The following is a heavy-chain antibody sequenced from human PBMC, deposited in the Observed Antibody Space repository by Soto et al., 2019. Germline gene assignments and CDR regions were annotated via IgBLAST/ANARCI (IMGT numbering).Heavy chain of an antibody. CDR3: ARGRRGDYVPFDY. CDR2: IHYSGST. J-gene: IGHJ4*02. CDR1: GGSISSYY. V-gene: IGHV4-59*01. Sequence: ASETLSLTCTVSGGSISSYYWSWIRQPPGKGLEWIGCIHYSGSTNYNPSLKSRVTISVDTSKNQFSLKLSSVTAADTAVYYCARGRRGDYVPFDYWGQGTQVTVSS. D-gene: IGHD4-17*01.